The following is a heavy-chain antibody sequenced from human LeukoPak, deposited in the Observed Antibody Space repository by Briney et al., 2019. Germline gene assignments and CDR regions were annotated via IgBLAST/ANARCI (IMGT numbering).Heavy chain of an antibody. CDR3: ARHAEDIAAAGTEFDY. Sequence: GESLKISCKGSGYSFTSYWIGWVRLMPEKGLEWMGIIYPGDSDTRYSPSFQGQVTISADKSISTAYLQWSSLKASDTAMYYCARHAEDIAAAGTEFDYWGQGTLVTVSS. V-gene: IGHV5-51*01. CDR2: IYPGDSDT. D-gene: IGHD6-13*01. J-gene: IGHJ4*02. CDR1: GYSFTSYW.